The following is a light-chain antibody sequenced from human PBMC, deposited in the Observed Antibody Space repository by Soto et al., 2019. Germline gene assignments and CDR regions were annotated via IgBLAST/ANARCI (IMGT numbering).Light chain of an antibody. J-gene: IGKJ1*01. CDR3: QQYETFSGT. Sequence: DIQMTQSPSTLSASVGDRVTIPCRASQSISSWLAWYQQKPGKAPKLLIYDASSLESGVPSRFSGSGSGTEFTLTISSLQPDDFATYYCQQYETFSGTFGPGTKV. CDR1: QSISSW. CDR2: DAS. V-gene: IGKV1-5*01.